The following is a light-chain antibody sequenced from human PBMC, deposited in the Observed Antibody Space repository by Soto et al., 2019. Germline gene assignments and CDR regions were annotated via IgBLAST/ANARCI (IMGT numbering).Light chain of an antibody. Sequence: QSALTQPASVSGSPGQSITISCTGTSSDVGSYNLVSWYQQHPGKAPKLMIYEVSKRPSGVSNRFSGSKSGNTASLTISGLQAEDEADYYCCSYAGSSTFAVFGGVTKVTVL. CDR3: CSYAGSSTFAV. CDR1: SSDVGSYNL. V-gene: IGLV2-23*02. CDR2: EVS. J-gene: IGLJ2*01.